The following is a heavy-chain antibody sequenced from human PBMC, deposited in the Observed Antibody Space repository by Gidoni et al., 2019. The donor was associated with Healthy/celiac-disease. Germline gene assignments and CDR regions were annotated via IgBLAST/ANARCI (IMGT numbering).Heavy chain of an antibody. J-gene: IGHJ5*02. Sequence: EVQLLESGGVLVQPGGSLRLSCAASGFTFSSSSMSWVLQAPGKGLDWFSSISGSGGSTYYADSVKGRFTISRDNSKNTLYLQMNSLRAEDTAVYYCAKGSTHNWFDPWGQGTLVTVSS. CDR3: AKGSTHNWFDP. CDR1: GFTFSSSS. V-gene: IGHV3-23*01. CDR2: ISGSGGST. D-gene: IGHD4-4*01.